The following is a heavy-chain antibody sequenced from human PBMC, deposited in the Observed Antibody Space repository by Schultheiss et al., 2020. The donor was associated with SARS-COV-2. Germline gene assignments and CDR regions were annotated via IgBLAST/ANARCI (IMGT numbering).Heavy chain of an antibody. CDR3: ARGLRYYGSGSYYNDAAGY. CDR2: INHSGST. Sequence: SETLSLTCAVYGGSFSGYYWSWIRQPPGKGLEWIGEINHSGSTNYNPSLKSRVTISVDTSKNQFSLKLSSVTAADTAVYYCARGLRYYGSGSYYNDAAGYWGQGTLVTVSS. V-gene: IGHV4-34*01. J-gene: IGHJ4*02. CDR1: GGSFSGYY. D-gene: IGHD3-10*01.